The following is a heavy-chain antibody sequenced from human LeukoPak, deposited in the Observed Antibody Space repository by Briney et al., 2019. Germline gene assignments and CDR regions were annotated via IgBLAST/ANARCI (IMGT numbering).Heavy chain of an antibody. Sequence: PGGSLRLSCAASGFTFSSYAMSWVRQAPGKGLEWVSAISGSGGSTYYADSVKGRFTISRDNSKNTLYLQMNSLRAEDTAVYYCAKGKGLEASYDYVWGSYRYTCDYWGQGTLDTVSS. CDR1: GFTFSSYA. J-gene: IGHJ4*02. CDR2: ISGSGGST. CDR3: AKGKGLEASYDYVWGSYRYTCDY. D-gene: IGHD3-16*02. V-gene: IGHV3-23*01.